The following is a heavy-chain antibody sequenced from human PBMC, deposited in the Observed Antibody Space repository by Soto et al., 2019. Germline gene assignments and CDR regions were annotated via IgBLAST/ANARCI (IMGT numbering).Heavy chain of an antibody. J-gene: IGHJ6*03. CDR3: AKDGDDFWSGYYRPYYYYYMDV. CDR2: ISYDGSNK. V-gene: IGHV3-30*18. Sequence: QVQLVESGGGVVQPGRSLRLSCAASGSTFSSYGMHWVRQAPGKGLEWVAVISYDGSNKYYADSVKGRFTISRDNSKNTLYLQMNSLRAEDTAVYYCAKDGDDFWSGYYRPYYYYYMDVWGKGTTVTVSS. CDR1: GSTFSSYG. D-gene: IGHD3-3*01.